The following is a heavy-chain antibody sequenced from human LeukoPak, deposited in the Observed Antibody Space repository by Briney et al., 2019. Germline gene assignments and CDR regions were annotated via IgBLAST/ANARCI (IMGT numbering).Heavy chain of an antibody. CDR3: ARGLITMVRGVTTRFDY. Sequence: SETLSLTCAVYGGSFSGYYWSWIRQPPGKGLEWIGEINHSGSTNYNPSLKSRVTISVDTSKNQFSLKLSSVTAADTAVYYCARGLITMVRGVTTRFDYWGQGTLVTVSS. V-gene: IGHV4-34*01. D-gene: IGHD3-10*01. J-gene: IGHJ4*02. CDR2: INHSGST. CDR1: GGSFSGYY.